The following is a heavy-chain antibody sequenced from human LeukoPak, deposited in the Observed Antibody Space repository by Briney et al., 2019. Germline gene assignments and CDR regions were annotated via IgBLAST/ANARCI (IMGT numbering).Heavy chain of an antibody. V-gene: IGHV3-48*03. CDR3: AELGITMIGGV. Sequence: GGSLRLSCAACGFTFSSYEMNWVRQAPGKGLEWVSYISSSGSTIYYADSVKGRFTISRDNAKNSLYLQMSSLRAEVTAVYYCAELGITMIGGVWGKGTTVTISS. J-gene: IGHJ6*04. D-gene: IGHD3-10*02. CDR1: GFTFSSYE. CDR2: ISSSGSTI.